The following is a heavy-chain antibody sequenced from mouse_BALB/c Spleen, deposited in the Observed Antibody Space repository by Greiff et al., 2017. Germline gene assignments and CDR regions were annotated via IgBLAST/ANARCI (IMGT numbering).Heavy chain of an antibody. D-gene: IGHD2-12*01. V-gene: IGHV5-6-3*01. Sequence: EVQVVESGGGLVQPGGSLKLSCAASGFTFSSYGMSWVRQTPDKRLELVATINSNGGSTYYPDSVKGRFTISRDNAKNTLYLQMSSLKSEDTAMYYCARLYYSYYFDYWGQGTTLTVSS. CDR2: INSNGGST. CDR3: ARLYYSYYFDY. J-gene: IGHJ2*01. CDR1: GFTFSSYG.